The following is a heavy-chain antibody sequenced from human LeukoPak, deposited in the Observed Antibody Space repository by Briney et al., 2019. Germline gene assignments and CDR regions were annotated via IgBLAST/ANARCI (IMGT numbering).Heavy chain of an antibody. D-gene: IGHD4-23*01. CDR3: ARDYGGSSPFDY. CDR2: ISTSGSTI. J-gene: IGHJ4*02. V-gene: IGHV3-48*03. Sequence: GGSLRLSCAASGFTFSSYEMHWVRQAPGKGLEWVSYISTSGSTIYYADSVKGRFTISRDNAKNSLYLQMNSLRAEDTAVYYCARDYGGSSPFDYWGQGTLVTVSS. CDR1: GFTFSSYE.